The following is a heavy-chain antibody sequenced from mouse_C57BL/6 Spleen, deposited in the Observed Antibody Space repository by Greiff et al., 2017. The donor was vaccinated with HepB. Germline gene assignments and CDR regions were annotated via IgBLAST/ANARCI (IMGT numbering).Heavy chain of an antibody. D-gene: IGHD1-1*01. Sequence: VQLKESGPELVKPGASVKMSCKASGYTFTDYNMHWVKQSHGKSLEWIGYINPNNGGTSYNQKFKGKATLTVNKSSSTACMELRSLTSEDSAVYYCARGNLRSAWFAYWGQGTLVTVSA. CDR2: INPNNGGT. CDR3: ARGNLRSAWFAY. J-gene: IGHJ3*01. V-gene: IGHV1-22*01. CDR1: GYTFTDYN.